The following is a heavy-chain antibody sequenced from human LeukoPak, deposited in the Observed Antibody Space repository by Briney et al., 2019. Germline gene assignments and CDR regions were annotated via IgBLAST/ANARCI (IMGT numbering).Heavy chain of an antibody. D-gene: IGHD3-10*01. CDR3: ARADYELLWFGELLFVLDH. CDR1: GGSFSGYY. Sequence: SETLSLTCAVYGGSFSGYYWSWIRQPPGKGLEWIGEINHSGSTNYNPSLKSRVTISVDTSKNQFSLKLSSVTAADTAVYYCARADYELLWFGELLFVLDHWGQGTLVTVSS. J-gene: IGHJ4*02. V-gene: IGHV4-34*01. CDR2: INHSGST.